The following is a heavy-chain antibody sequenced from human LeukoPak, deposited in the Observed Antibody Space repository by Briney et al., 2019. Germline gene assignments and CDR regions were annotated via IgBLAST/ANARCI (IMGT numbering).Heavy chain of an antibody. V-gene: IGHV4-61*09. CDR2: IFTTGPG. CDR3: AGSWNAERSFDP. CDR1: GASINSSPYY. J-gene: IGHJ5*02. Sequence: SETLSLTCTVSGASINSSPYYWTWIRQPAGKGLEWIGHIFTTGPGSYNPSLRSRATISRDTSKNEFSLSLNSVTAADTAVYYCAGSWNAERSFDPWGQGTLVTVSS. D-gene: IGHD1-1*01.